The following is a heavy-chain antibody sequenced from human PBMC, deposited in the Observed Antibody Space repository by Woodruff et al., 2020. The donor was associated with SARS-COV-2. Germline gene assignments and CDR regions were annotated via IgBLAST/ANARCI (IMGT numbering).Heavy chain of an antibody. Sequence: QKFQGRVTMTEDTSTDTAYMELSSLRSEDTAVYYCATSFAVAGRRPFDYWGQGTLVTVSS. J-gene: IGHJ4*02. V-gene: IGHV1-24*01. D-gene: IGHD6-19*01. CDR3: ATSFAVAGRRPFDY.